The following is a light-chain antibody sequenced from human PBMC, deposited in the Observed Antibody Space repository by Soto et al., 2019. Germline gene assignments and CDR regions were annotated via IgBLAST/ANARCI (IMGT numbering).Light chain of an antibody. CDR3: SSHTSSNTRI. Sequence: QSALTQPASVSGSPGQSIAISCTGTSSDIGAYDYVSWYQQHPDKAHKLMIYEVSNRPSGVYNRFSGSKSVNTATLTISGFQAEDEADYYCSSHTSSNTRIFGTGTKVTVL. CDR2: EVS. CDR1: SSDIGAYDY. J-gene: IGLJ1*01. V-gene: IGLV2-14*03.